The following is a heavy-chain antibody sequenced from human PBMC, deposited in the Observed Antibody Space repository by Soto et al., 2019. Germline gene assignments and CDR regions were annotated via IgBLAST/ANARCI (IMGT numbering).Heavy chain of an antibody. CDR1: GGSISSSSYY. D-gene: IGHD3-10*01. J-gene: IGHJ4*02. CDR3: ASPSMARVDY. Sequence: QLQLQESGPGLVKPSETLSLTCTVSGGSISSSSYYWGWIRQPPGKGLEWIGSIYYSGSTYYNPSLKRRVTISVDTSKNQFSLKLSSVTAADTAVYYCASPSMARVDYWGQGTLVTVSS. CDR2: IYYSGST. V-gene: IGHV4-39*01.